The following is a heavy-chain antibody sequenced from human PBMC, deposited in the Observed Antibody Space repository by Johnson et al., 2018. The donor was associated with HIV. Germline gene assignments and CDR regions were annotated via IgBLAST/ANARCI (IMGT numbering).Heavy chain of an antibody. CDR2: ISYDGSNK. CDR1: GFTFSRYA. J-gene: IGHJ3*02. CDR3: ARDSFDISGQQHDAFDI. Sequence: QVQLVESGGGLVQPGGSLRLSCAASGFTFSRYAMHWVRQAPGKGLEWVAVISYDGSNKYYADSVEGRFTVSRDNAKKSLYLQMNSLRAEDTAVYYCARDSFDISGQQHDAFDIWGQGTMVTVSS. V-gene: IGHV3-30*04. D-gene: IGHD3-22*01.